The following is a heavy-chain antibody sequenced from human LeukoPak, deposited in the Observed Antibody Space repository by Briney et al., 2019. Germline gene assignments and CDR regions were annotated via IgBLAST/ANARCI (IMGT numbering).Heavy chain of an antibody. CDR3: ARGPRYCTGGVCYYYYYMDV. J-gene: IGHJ6*03. D-gene: IGHD2-8*02. V-gene: IGHV4-4*07. CDR1: GGSISTYY. CDR2: IYTSGST. Sequence: KPSETLSLTCTVSGGSISTYYWNWLRQPAGKGLEWIGRIYTSGSTNYNASLKSRVTLSLDTSKNQFSLKLTSVTAADTAVYYCARGPRYCTGGVCYYYYYMDVWGKGTTVTVSS.